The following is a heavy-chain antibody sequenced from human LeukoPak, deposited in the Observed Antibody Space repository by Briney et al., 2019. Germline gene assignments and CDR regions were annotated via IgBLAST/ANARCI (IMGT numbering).Heavy chain of an antibody. V-gene: IGHV4-28*05. CDR3: VRSDTGGWYYPS. CDR2: IYYSVRI. CDR1: GDSINSNYW. D-gene: IGHD6-19*01. Sequence: SDTLSLTCAVSGDSINSNYWWGWIRQPPGKGLEWIGYIYYSVRIYQNPSLQSRLSMSVDMSKNAFSLSLTSVTAVDTAIYFCVRSDTGGWYYPSWGQGTLVTVSS. J-gene: IGHJ5*02.